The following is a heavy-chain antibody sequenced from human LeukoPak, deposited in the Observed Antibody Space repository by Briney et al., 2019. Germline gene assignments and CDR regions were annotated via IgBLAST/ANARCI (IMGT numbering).Heavy chain of an antibody. J-gene: IGHJ4*02. CDR1: GYTFTSYG. CDR2: ISAYNGNT. V-gene: IGHV1-18*01. Sequence: ASVKVSCKASGYTFTSYGISWVRQAPGQGLEWMGWISAYNGNTNYAQKLQDRVTMTTDTSTSTAYMELRSLRSDDTAVYYCARSVDYDSSGYYSYWGQGTLVTVSS. D-gene: IGHD3-22*01. CDR3: ARSVDYDSSGYYSY.